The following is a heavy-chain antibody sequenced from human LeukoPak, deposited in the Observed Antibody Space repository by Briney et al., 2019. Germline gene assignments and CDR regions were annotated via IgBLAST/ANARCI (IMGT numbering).Heavy chain of an antibody. CDR2: INNSGTRT. J-gene: IGHJ3*02. V-gene: IGHV3-23*05. D-gene: IGHD6-13*01. CDR3: AKDSPRTRYSSSWYHDAFDI. CDR1: GITIRNYG. Sequence: GGTLRLSCAASGITIRNYGMTWVRQAPGRGLQWVSSINNSGTRTFYEDSVRGRFTISRDDSKNTIYLQMNSLRAEDTALYYCAKDSPRTRYSSSWYHDAFDIWGQGTMVTVSS.